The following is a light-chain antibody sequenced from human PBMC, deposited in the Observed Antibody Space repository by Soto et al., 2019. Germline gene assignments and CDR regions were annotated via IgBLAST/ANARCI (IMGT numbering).Light chain of an antibody. CDR1: QGISSY. V-gene: IGKV1-8*01. CDR3: QQYYSYLSYT. J-gene: IGKJ2*01. CDR2: AAS. Sequence: AIRMTQSPSSLSASTGDRVTITCRASQGISSYLAWYQQKPGKAPKLLIYAASTLQSGVPSRFSGSGSGTDFTLTISCLQSEDFATHYCQQYYSYLSYTFGQGTKLEIK.